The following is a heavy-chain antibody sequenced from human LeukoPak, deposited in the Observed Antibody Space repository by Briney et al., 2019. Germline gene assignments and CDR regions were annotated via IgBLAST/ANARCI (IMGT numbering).Heavy chain of an antibody. V-gene: IGHV3-21*01. D-gene: IGHD3-22*01. CDR3: AKDQGFDYYDSSGYYLDY. J-gene: IGHJ4*02. CDR2: IRGRGNYI. CDR1: GFTFSSHN. Sequence: GRSLRLSCAASGFTFSSHNMNWVRQAPGKGLEWVSSIRGRGNYIFYADSVKGRFTISRDSAKNSLSLQMNSLRAEDTAVYYCAKDQGFDYYDSSGYYLDYWGQGTLVTVSS.